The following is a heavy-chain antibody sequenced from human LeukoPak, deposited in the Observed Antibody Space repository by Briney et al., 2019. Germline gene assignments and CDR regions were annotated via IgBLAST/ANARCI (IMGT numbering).Heavy chain of an antibody. J-gene: IGHJ3*02. V-gene: IGHV3-21*01. CDR1: GFTFSSYS. D-gene: IGHD6-19*01. Sequence: SGGSLRLSCAAPGFTFSSYSMNWVRQAPGKGLEWVSSISGSSSYIYYADSVKGRFTISRDNAKNSLYLQMNSLRAEDTAVYYCARDGYSSGWYAAFDIWGQGTMVTVSS. CDR2: ISGSSSYI. CDR3: ARDGYSSGWYAAFDI.